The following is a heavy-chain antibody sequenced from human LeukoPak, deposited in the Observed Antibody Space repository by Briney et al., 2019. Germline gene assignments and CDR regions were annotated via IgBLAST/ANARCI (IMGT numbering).Heavy chain of an antibody. CDR3: ARGSWNYVKHDAFDI. V-gene: IGHV3-48*01. D-gene: IGHD3-16*01. CDR1: GFTFSSYS. J-gene: IGHJ3*02. CDR2: ISSSSSTI. Sequence: QPGGSLRLSCAASGFTFSSYSMNWVRQAPGKGLEWVSYISSSSSTIYYADSVKGRFTISRDNAKNSLYLQMNSLRAEDTAVYYCARGSWNYVKHDAFDIWGQGTMVTVSS.